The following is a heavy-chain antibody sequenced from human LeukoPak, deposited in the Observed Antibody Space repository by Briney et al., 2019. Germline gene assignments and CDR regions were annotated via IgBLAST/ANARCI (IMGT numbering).Heavy chain of an antibody. Sequence: SETLSLTCTVSGGSISSSSYYWGWIRQPPGKGLEWIGSIYYSGSTYYNPSLKSRVTISVDTSKNQFSLKLSSVTAADTAVYYCSGGGDSYYYYYGMDVWGQGTTVTVSS. CDR3: SGGGDSYYYYYGMDV. CDR2: IYYSGST. D-gene: IGHD4-17*01. CDR1: GGSISSSSYY. J-gene: IGHJ6*02. V-gene: IGHV4-39*07.